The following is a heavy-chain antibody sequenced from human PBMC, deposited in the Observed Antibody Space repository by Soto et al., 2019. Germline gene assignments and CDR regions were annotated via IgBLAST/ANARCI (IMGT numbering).Heavy chain of an antibody. CDR1: GGSISSGDYY. Sequence: SETLSLTCTVSGGSISSGDYYWSWIRQPPGKGLEWIGYIYYSGSTYYNPSLKSRVTISVDTSKNQFSLKLSSVTAADTAVYYCARDKRFTIFGVVINSGMDVWGQGTTVTVSS. V-gene: IGHV4-30-4*01. CDR3: ARDKRFTIFGVVINSGMDV. D-gene: IGHD3-3*01. CDR2: IYYSGST. J-gene: IGHJ6*02.